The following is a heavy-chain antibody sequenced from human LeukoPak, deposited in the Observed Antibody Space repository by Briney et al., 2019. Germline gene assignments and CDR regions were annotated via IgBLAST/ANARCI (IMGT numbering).Heavy chain of an antibody. D-gene: IGHD5-24*01. J-gene: IGHJ4*02. Sequence: GGSLRLSCAASGFTVSSNYMSWVRQAPGKGLEWVSVIYSGGSTYYADSVKGRFTISRHNSKNTLYLQVNSLRAEDTAVYYCARAMAPNPYYFDYWGQGTLVTASS. CDR1: GFTVSSNY. CDR3: ARAMAPNPYYFDY. CDR2: IYSGGST. V-gene: IGHV3-53*04.